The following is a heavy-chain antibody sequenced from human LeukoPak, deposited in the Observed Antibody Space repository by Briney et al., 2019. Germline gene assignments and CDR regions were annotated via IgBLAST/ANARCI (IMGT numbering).Heavy chain of an antibody. Sequence: GGSLRLSCAASEFTFNNAWLSGVRQAPGTRQECVVRVKSDADGGQTDYAAPVKGRFTTSRDDSKNMVYLQMNSLRTDDTAVYYCTAGTGHSDHDYWGQGTLVTVSS. D-gene: IGHD5-12*01. CDR3: TAGTGHSDHDY. V-gene: IGHV3-15*01. CDR1: EFTFNNAW. CDR2: VKSDADGGQT. J-gene: IGHJ4*02.